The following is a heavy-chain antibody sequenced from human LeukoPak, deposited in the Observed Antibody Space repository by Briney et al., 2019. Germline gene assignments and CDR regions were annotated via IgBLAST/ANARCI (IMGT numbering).Heavy chain of an antibody. CDR3: ARVFRTGGAFDY. Sequence: PGGSLRLSCAASGFTFSSYSMNWVRQAPGKGLEWVSSISSSSSYIYYADSVKGRFTISRDNAKNSLYLQMNSLRAEDTAVYYCARVFRTGGAFDYWGQGTLGTVSS. J-gene: IGHJ4*02. D-gene: IGHD3-16*01. CDR1: GFTFSSYS. CDR2: ISSSSSYI. V-gene: IGHV3-21*01.